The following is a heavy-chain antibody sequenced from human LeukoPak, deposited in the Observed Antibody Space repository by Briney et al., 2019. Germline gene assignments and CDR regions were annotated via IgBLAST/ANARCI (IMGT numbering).Heavy chain of an antibody. CDR3: ARSGSFSGWYGVSFDY. D-gene: IGHD6-19*01. CDR2: ITSSGSTI. V-gene: IGHV3-48*03. J-gene: IGHJ4*02. Sequence: PGGSLRLSCAASGFTFSSYEMNWVRQAPGKGLEWVSYITSSGSTIYYADSVKGQFTISRDSAKNSLYLQLISLRAEDTAVYYCARSGSFSGWYGVSFDYWGQGTLVTVSS. CDR1: GFTFSSYE.